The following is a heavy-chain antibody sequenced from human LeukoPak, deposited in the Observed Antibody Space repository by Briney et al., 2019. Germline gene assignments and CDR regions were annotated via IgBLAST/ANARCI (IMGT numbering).Heavy chain of an antibody. CDR2: ISGSGGST. V-gene: IGHV3-23*01. CDR1: GLTFSSYA. CDR3: AKAVDDSSGYYYGGAFDI. J-gene: IGHJ3*02. Sequence: PGGSLRLSCAASGLTFSSYAMSWVRQAPGKGLEWVSAISGSGGSTYYADSVKGRFTISRDNSKNTLYLQMNSLRAEDTAVYYCAKAVDDSSGYYYGGAFDIWGQGTMVTVSS. D-gene: IGHD3-22*01.